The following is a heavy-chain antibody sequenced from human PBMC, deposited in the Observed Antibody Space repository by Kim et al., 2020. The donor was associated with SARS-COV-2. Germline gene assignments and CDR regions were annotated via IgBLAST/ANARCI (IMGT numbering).Heavy chain of an antibody. D-gene: IGHD2-15*01. J-gene: IGHJ4*02. V-gene: IGHV4-4*02. CDR3: ARAPIVVVVAATMGRYFDY. CDR1: GGSISSSNW. Sequence: SETLSLTCAVSGGSISSSNWWSWVRQPPGKGLEWIGEIYHSGSTNYNPSLKSRVTISVDKSKNQFSLKLSSVTAADTAVYYCARAPIVVVVAATMGRYFDYWGQGTLVTVSS. CDR2: IYHSGST.